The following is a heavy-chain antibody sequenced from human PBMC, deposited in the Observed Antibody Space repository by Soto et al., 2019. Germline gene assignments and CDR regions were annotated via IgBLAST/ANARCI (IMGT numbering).Heavy chain of an antibody. Sequence: GGSLRLSXAASGFTFSSYAMSWVRQAPGKGPEWVSAISGSGGSTYYADSVKGRFTISRDNSKNTLYLQMNSLRAEDTAVYYCAKCGLLYTNWFDPWGQGTLVTVSS. J-gene: IGHJ5*02. CDR3: AKCGLLYTNWFDP. CDR1: GFTFSSYA. V-gene: IGHV3-23*01. D-gene: IGHD2-2*02. CDR2: ISGSGGST.